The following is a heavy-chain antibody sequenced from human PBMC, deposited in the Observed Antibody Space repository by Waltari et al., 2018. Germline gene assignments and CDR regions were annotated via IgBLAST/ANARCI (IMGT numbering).Heavy chain of an antibody. D-gene: IGHD6-13*01. V-gene: IGHV4-38-2*01. Sequence: QVQLQESGPGLVKPSETLSLTCAVSGYSISSDFYWGWIRQPPGKGLEGIGYIYYSGSTNYNPSLKSRVTRSVDTSKNQFSLKLSSVTAADTAVYYCARGIAAAAYYFDYWGQGTLVTVSS. CDR3: ARGIAAAAYYFDY. J-gene: IGHJ4*02. CDR2: IYYSGST. CDR1: GYSISSDFY.